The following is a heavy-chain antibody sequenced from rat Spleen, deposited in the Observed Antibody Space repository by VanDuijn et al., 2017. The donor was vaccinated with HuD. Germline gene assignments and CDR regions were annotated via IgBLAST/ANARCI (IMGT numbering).Heavy chain of an antibody. Sequence: EVQLVESGGGLVQPGRSLKLSCAASGFTFSNYYMAWVRQAPTKGLEWVAYISTGGVNTYYRDSVKGRFTVSRDNAKSTLNLRMDSLRSEDTATYYCSTAGSGLDYYYAGGFDYWGQGVMVTVSS. CDR2: ISTGGVNT. V-gene: IGHV5-27*01. CDR3: STAGSGLDYYYAGGFDY. J-gene: IGHJ2*01. CDR1: GFTFSNYY. D-gene: IGHD1-6*01.